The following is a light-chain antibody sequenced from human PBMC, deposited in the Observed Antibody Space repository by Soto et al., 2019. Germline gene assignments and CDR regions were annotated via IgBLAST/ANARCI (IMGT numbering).Light chain of an antibody. CDR1: QSVSSY. V-gene: IGKV3-11*01. Sequence: EIVLTQSPATLSLSPGERATLSCRASQSVSSYLAWYQQKPGQAPRLLIYDASTRTTGIPARFSGSGSGTDFTRTISSLEPEDFAVYYCQQRSNWPPVFGQGTKLEIK. CDR3: QQRSNWPPV. J-gene: IGKJ2*01. CDR2: DAS.